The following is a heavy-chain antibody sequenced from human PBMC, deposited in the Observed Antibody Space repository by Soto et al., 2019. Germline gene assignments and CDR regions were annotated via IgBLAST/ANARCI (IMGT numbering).Heavy chain of an antibody. D-gene: IGHD2-2*01. J-gene: IGHJ6*02. CDR1: GYSFTSYW. CDR3: ARRYCSSTSCPRNYYGMDV. V-gene: IGHV5-10-1*01. CDR2: IDPSDSYT. Sequence: GESLKISCKGSGYSFTSYWISWVRQMPGKGLEWMGRIDPSDSYTNYSPSFQGHVTISADKSISTAYLQWSSLKASDTAMYYCARRYCSSTSCPRNYYGMDVWGQGTTVTVSS.